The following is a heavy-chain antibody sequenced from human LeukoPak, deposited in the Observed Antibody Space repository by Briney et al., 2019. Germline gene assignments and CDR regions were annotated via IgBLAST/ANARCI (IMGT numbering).Heavy chain of an antibody. V-gene: IGHV3-30*18. J-gene: IGHJ6*03. CDR2: ISYDGSNK. D-gene: IGHD3-16*01. CDR3: AKPAYAGYYYYMDV. Sequence: GGSLRLSCAASGFTFSSYGMHWVRQAPGKGLEWVALISYDGSNKYYADSVKGRFTISRDNSKNTLYLQMNSLRVEDTAVYYCAKPAYAGYYYYMDVWGKGTMVTVSS. CDR1: GFTFSSYG.